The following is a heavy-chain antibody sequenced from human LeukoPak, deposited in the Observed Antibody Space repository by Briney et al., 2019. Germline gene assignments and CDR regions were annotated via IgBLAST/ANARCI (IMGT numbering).Heavy chain of an antibody. CDR3: ARAPVGATHWYFDL. J-gene: IGHJ2*01. CDR2: IYTSGST. Sequence: SQTLSLTCTVSGGSISSGSYYWSWIRQPAGKGLEWIGRIYTSGSTNYNPSLKSRVNISVDTSKNQFSLKLSSVTAADTAVYYCARAPVGATHWYFDLWGRGTLVTVSS. CDR1: GGSISSGSYY. V-gene: IGHV4-61*02. D-gene: IGHD1-26*01.